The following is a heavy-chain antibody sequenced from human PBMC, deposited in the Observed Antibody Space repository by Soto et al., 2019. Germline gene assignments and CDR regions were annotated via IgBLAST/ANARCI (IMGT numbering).Heavy chain of an antibody. V-gene: IGHV3-7*01. J-gene: IGHJ4*02. D-gene: IGHD3-10*01. CDR2: IKQDGSAK. Sequence: GGSLRLSCVASGFTFWGDWMSWVRQAPGKGLEWVANIKQDGSAKQYLDSVRGRFTISRDNSKNSVYLQMNSLRAEDTAVYYCARALVHGGDFWGQGTLVTVSS. CDR1: GFTFWGDW. CDR3: ARALVHGGDF.